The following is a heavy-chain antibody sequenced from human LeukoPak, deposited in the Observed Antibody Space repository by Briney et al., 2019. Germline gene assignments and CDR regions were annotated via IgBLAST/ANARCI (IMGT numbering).Heavy chain of an antibody. CDR3: AKGRYCSGGSCYSIGNWFDP. D-gene: IGHD2-15*01. Sequence: GGSLRLSCAASGFTFSSYAMSWVRRAPGKGLEWVSAISGSGGSTYYADSVKGRFTISRDNSMNTLYLQMNSLRAEDTAVYYCAKGRYCSGGSCYSIGNWFDPWGQGTLVTVSS. CDR1: GFTFSSYA. V-gene: IGHV3-23*01. J-gene: IGHJ5*02. CDR2: ISGSGGST.